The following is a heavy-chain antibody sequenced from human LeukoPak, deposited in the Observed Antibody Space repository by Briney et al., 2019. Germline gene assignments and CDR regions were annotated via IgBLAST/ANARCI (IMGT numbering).Heavy chain of an antibody. CDR3: TTDNLYSSGWEGYFQH. J-gene: IGHJ1*01. Sequence: GGSLRLSCAASGFTFTNAWMSWVRQAPGKGLEWVGRIRSKTNGGTTDYAAPVRGRFTISRDDSKNTLYLQMNSLQTEDTAVYYCTTDNLYSSGWEGYFQHWGQGTLVTASS. CDR2: IRSKTNGGTT. CDR1: GFTFTNAW. D-gene: IGHD3-10*01. V-gene: IGHV3-15*01.